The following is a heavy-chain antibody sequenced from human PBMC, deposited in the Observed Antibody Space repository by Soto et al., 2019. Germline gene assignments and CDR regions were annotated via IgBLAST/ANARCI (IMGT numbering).Heavy chain of an antibody. D-gene: IGHD3-22*01. V-gene: IGHV1-69*13. CDR2: IIPIFGTA. CDR3: ARSVKASGNDYYYYYGMDV. Sequence: ASVKVSCKASGGTFSSYAISWVRQAPGQGLEWMGGIIPIFGTANYAQKFQGRVTITADESTSTAYMELSSLRSEDTAVYYCARSVKASGNDYYYYYGMDVWGQGTTVTVSS. J-gene: IGHJ6*02. CDR1: GGTFSSYA.